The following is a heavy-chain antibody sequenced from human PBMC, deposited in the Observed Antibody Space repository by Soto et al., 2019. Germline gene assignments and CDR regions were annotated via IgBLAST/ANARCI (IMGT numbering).Heavy chain of an antibody. CDR1: GFTFSSYA. CDR2: ISYDGSNK. V-gene: IGHV3-30-3*01. CDR3: ARDNRDSSSWLPSPNYFDY. Sequence: PGGSLRLSCAASGFTFSSYAMHWVRQAPCKGLEWVAVISYDGSNKYYADSVKGRFTTSRDNSKNTLYLQMNSLRAEDTAVYYCARDNRDSSSWLPSPNYFDYWGQGTLVTSPQ. J-gene: IGHJ4*02. D-gene: IGHD6-13*01.